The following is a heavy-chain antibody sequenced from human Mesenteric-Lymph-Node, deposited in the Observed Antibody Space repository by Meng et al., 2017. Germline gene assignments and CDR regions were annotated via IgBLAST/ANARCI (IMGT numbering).Heavy chain of an antibody. D-gene: IGHD2-15*01. CDR1: GFTFGRYS. Sequence: ESLKISCAASGFTFGRYSMNWVRQAPGKGLEWVSSISSSSSYINYADSVKGRFTISRDNAKNSLYLQMNSLRAEDTAVYYCVRALGRRSAVVVAATYDYWGQGTLVTVSS. CDR3: VRALGRRSAVVVAATYDY. CDR2: ISSSSSYI. J-gene: IGHJ4*02. V-gene: IGHV3-21*01.